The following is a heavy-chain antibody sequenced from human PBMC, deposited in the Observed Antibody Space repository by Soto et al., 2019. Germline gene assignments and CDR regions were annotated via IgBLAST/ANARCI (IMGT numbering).Heavy chain of an antibody. CDR1: GFTFSTYV. J-gene: IGHJ4*02. D-gene: IGHD2-15*01. V-gene: IGHV3-23*01. CDR2: INGGGTT. CDR3: AKDRRGVYCSGGTCYSADY. Sequence: EVQLLESGGALVQPGGSLRLSCAVSGFTFSTYVMYWVRQAPGKGLECVSSINGGGTTYYSDCVRGRFTISRDISKNTLYLQMNSLRADETAVDYCAKDRRGVYCSGGTCYSADYWGQGTLVTVSS.